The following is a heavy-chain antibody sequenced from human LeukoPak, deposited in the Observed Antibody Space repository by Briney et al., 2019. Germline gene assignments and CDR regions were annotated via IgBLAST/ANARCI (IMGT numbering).Heavy chain of an antibody. CDR2: ISYDGSNK. CDR3: AKDCITFFGVCMDV. D-gene: IGHD3-3*01. CDR1: GFTFSSYG. V-gene: IGHV3-30*18. Sequence: GGSLRLSCAASGFTFSSYGMHWVRQAPGKGLEWVAVISYDGSNKYYADSVKGRFTISRDNSKNTLYLQMNSLRAEDTAVYYCAKDCITFFGVCMDVWGQGTTVTVSS. J-gene: IGHJ6*02.